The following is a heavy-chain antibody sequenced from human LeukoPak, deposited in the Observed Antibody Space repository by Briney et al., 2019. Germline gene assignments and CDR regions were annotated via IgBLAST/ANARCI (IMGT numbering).Heavy chain of an antibody. CDR3: ARRAYSYGFRFAP. Sequence: PSETLSLTCAVSGDSISGSSYSWAWIRQPPGKGLEWIGSIDYSGSAVYNPSLNSRLTISVDTSKNQVSLKVPSVTAADTAVYYCARRAYSYGFRFAPWGQGTLVIVSS. CDR1: GDSISGSSYS. D-gene: IGHD3-16*02. J-gene: IGHJ5*02. V-gene: IGHV4-39*01. CDR2: IDYSGSA.